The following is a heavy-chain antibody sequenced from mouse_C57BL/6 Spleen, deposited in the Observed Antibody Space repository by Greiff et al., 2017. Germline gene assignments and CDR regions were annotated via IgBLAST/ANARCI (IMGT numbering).Heavy chain of an antibody. CDR1: EYEFPSHD. D-gene: IGHD2-1*01. Sequence: EVMLVESGGGLVQPGESLKLSCESNEYEFPSHDMPWVRKTPEKRLELVAAINSDGGSTYYPDTMERRFIISRDNTKKTLYLQKSSLRSEDTALYYCAKHGPYGNYAMDYWGQGTSVTVSS. V-gene: IGHV5-2*01. CDR2: INSDGGST. J-gene: IGHJ4*01. CDR3: AKHGPYGNYAMDY.